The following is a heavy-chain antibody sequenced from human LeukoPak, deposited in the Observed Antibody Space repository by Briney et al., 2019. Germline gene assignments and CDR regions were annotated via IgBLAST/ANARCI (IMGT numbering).Heavy chain of an antibody. V-gene: IGHV3-43*02. D-gene: IGHD4-17*01. CDR2: ISGDGGST. Sequence: GGSLRLSCAASGFTFDDYAMHWVRQAPGKGLEWVSLISGDGGSTYYADSVKGRFTISRDNSKNSLYLQMNSLRTEDTALYYCAKGTRLLYGDYAFSMDVWGQGTTVTASS. CDR3: AKGTRLLYGDYAFSMDV. J-gene: IGHJ6*02. CDR1: GFTFDDYA.